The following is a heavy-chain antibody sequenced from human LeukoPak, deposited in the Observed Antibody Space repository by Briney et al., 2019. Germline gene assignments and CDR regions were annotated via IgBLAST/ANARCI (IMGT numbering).Heavy chain of an antibody. V-gene: IGHV4-59*01. Sequence: SETLSLTCTVSGVSISSYYWSWIRQPPGKGLEWIGYIYYSGSTNYNPSLKSRVTISVDTSKNQFSLKLSSVTAADTAVYYCARGTTQHQIDYWGQGTLVTVSS. D-gene: IGHD4-11*01. CDR1: GVSISSYY. J-gene: IGHJ4*02. CDR3: ARGTTQHQIDY. CDR2: IYYSGST.